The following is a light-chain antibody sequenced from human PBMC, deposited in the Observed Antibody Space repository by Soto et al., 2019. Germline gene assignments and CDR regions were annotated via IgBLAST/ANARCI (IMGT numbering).Light chain of an antibody. J-gene: IGKJ1*01. V-gene: IGKV1-5*03. Sequence: DIHMTQSPSTLSASVGDRVTITCRASQSISSWLAWYQQKPGKAPNLLIYKTSSLESGVPSRFSGSGSGTEFTLTISSLQPDDFATYSCQHYNDYSWTFGQGTKVEIK. CDR3: QHYNDYSWT. CDR1: QSISSW. CDR2: KTS.